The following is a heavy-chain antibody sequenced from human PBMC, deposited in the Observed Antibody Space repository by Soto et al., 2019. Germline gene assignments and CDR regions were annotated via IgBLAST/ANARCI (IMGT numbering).Heavy chain of an antibody. J-gene: IGHJ1*01. CDR1: GDSVSSNSAA. CDR3: ARDPCGGDCYSPEYFQH. Sequence: SQTLSLTCAISGDSVSSNSAAWNWIRQSPSRGLEWLGRTFYRSKWYNDYAVSVKSRITINPDTSKNQFSLQLNSVTPEDTAVYYCARDPCGGDCYSPEYFQHWGQGTLGTSPQ. V-gene: IGHV6-1*01. CDR2: TFYRSKWYN. D-gene: IGHD2-21*01.